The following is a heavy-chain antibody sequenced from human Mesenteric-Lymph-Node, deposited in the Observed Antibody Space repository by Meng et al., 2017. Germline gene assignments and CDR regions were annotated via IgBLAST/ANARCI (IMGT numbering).Heavy chain of an antibody. D-gene: IGHD6-13*01. CDR3: AKEDSSSWFLDY. Sequence: SEPLSLTCAVYGGSFSGYYWSWIRQPPGKGLEWIGEINHGGTTNYNPSLKSRVTISVDTSKNQFSLKLSSVTAADTAVYYCAKEDSSSWFLDYWGQGTLVTVSS. J-gene: IGHJ4*02. CDR1: GGSFSGYY. CDR2: INHGGTT. V-gene: IGHV4-34*01.